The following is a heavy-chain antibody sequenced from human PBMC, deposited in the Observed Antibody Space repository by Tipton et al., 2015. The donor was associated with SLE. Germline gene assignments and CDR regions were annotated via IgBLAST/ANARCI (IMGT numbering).Heavy chain of an antibody. CDR2: IIPIFGTA. CDR1: GGTFSSYA. J-gene: IGHJ4*02. CDR3: ASVLTLGTSLLTFDY. D-gene: IGHD7-27*01. Sequence: QSGPEVKKPGSSVKVSCKASGGTFSSYAISWVRQAPGQGLEWMGGIIPIFGTANYAQKFQGRVTITTDESTSTAYMELSSLRSEDTAVYYCASVLTLGTSLLTFDYWGQGTLVTVSS. V-gene: IGHV1-69*05.